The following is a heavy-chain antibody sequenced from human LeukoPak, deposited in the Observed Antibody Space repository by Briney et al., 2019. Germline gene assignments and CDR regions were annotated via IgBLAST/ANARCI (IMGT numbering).Heavy chain of an antibody. Sequence: PGGSLTLSCAASGFTLSSYAMSWVRQAPGKGLEWVSSISGSGGSTYYADSVKGRFTISRDNSKNTLYLQMNSLRAEDTAVYYCARHIVVVPAAPGDFGMDVWGQGTTVTVSS. CDR1: GFTLSSYA. V-gene: IGHV3-23*01. CDR3: ARHIVVVPAAPGDFGMDV. CDR2: ISGSGGST. J-gene: IGHJ6*02. D-gene: IGHD2-2*01.